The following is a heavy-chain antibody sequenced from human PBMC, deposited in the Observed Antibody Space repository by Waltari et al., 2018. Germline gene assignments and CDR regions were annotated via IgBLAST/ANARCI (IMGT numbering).Heavy chain of an antibody. CDR3: ASGVTLKIAASWYFDL. J-gene: IGHJ2*01. V-gene: IGHV4-59*01. CDR2: IYDSGST. CDR1: GGSISSYY. Sequence: QVQLQESGPGLVKPSETLSLTCTVSGGSISSYYWSWIRQPPGKGLEWICYIYDSGSTNHNPALKSRVTISVDTSKNQFSLKLSSVTAADTAVYYCASGVTLKIAASWYFDLWGRGTLVTVSS. D-gene: IGHD6-6*01.